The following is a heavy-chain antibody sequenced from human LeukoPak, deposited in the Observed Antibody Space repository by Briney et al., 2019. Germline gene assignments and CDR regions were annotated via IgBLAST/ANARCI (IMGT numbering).Heavy chain of an antibody. D-gene: IGHD6-13*01. CDR3: ARQPSSWYWIFGYFDY. CDR2: IYYSGST. CDR1: GGSISSSSYY. Sequence: KPSETLSLTCTVSGGSISSSSYYWGWIRQPPGKGPEWIGSIYYSGSTYYNPSLKSRVTISVDTSKNQFSLKLSSVTAADTAVYYCARQPSSWYWIFGYFDYWGQGTLVTVSS. J-gene: IGHJ4*02. V-gene: IGHV4-39*01.